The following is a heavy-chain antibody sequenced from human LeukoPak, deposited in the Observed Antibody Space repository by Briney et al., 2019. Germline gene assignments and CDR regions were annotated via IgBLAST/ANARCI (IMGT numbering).Heavy chain of an antibody. CDR2: IRYDGNYK. D-gene: IGHD1-1*01. CDR3: AKDAMATGRGELDF. Sequence: GGSLRLSSAASGFTFSSYGRHWVRQAPGKGLDWVAFIRYDGNYKSYADSVKGRFTISRDNSKNTLYLQMNSLRAEDTAVFYDAKDAMATGRGELDFWGQGTLVTVSS. J-gene: IGHJ4*02. V-gene: IGHV3-30*02. CDR1: GFTFSSYG.